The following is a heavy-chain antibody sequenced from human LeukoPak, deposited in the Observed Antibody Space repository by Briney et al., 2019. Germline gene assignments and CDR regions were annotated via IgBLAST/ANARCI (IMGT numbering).Heavy chain of an antibody. J-gene: IGHJ4*02. Sequence: GGSLRLSCAASGFTFSSYGMSWVRQAPGKGLEWVSGISGSGTNTNYADSVKGRFTISRDNAKNSLYLQMNSLRAEDTAVYYCARESREANGLDYWGQGTLVTVSS. CDR3: ARESREANGLDY. CDR1: GFTFSSYG. CDR2: ISGSGTNT. D-gene: IGHD1-26*01. V-gene: IGHV3-21*01.